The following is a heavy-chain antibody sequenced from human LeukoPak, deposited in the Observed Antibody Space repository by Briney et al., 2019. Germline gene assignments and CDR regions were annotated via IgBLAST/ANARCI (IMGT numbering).Heavy chain of an antibody. Sequence: GGSLRLSCASSGFAFSSYAMSWVRQAPGMGLEWVSAISGSGVTTYYADSVKGRFAVSRDNSKNTLYLQMNSLRAEDTAVYYCAKAPYCGGDCYNLDSWGQGTLVTVSS. D-gene: IGHD2-21*02. CDR3: AKAPYCGGDCYNLDS. CDR2: ISGSGVTT. J-gene: IGHJ4*02. V-gene: IGHV3-23*01. CDR1: GFAFSSYA.